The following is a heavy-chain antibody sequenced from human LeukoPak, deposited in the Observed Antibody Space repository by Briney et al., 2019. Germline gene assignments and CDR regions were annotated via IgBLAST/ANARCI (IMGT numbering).Heavy chain of an antibody. CDR3: ARHASVVVVPAAMGEDY. CDR1: GYSFTSYW. D-gene: IGHD2-2*01. V-gene: IGHV5-51*01. J-gene: IGHJ4*02. Sequence: RGESLKISCKGSGYSFTSYWIGWVRQMPGKGLEWMGIIYPGDSDTRYSPSFQGQVTISADKSISTAYLQWSSLKASDTAMYYCARHASVVVVPAAMGEDYWGQGTLVTVSS. CDR2: IYPGDSDT.